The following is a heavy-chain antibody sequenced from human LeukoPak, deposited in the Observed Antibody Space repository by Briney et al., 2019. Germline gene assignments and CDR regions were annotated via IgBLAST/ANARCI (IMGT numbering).Heavy chain of an antibody. Sequence: SETLSLTCAVYGGSFSGYYWSWIRQPPGKGLEWIGEINHSGSTNHNPSLKSRVTISVDTSKNQFSLKLSSVTAADTAVYYCARGRYCSSTSCYGGDYWGQGTLVTVSS. CDR2: INHSGST. V-gene: IGHV4-34*01. CDR1: GGSFSGYY. CDR3: ARGRYCSSTSCYGGDY. J-gene: IGHJ4*02. D-gene: IGHD2-2*01.